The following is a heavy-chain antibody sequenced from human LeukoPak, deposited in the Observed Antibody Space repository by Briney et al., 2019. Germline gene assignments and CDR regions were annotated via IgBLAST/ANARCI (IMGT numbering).Heavy chain of an antibody. CDR1: GFTFSSYA. J-gene: IGHJ1*01. D-gene: IGHD4/OR15-4a*01. Sequence: GRSLRLSCAASGFTFSSYAMHWVRQAPGKGLEWVAVISYDGSNKYYADSVKGRFTISRDNSKNTLYLQMNSLRAEDTAVYYCASPPPSANYFSDRYAECFQHWGQGTLVTVSS. V-gene: IGHV3-30*04. CDR2: ISYDGSNK. CDR3: ASPPPSANYFSDRYAECFQH.